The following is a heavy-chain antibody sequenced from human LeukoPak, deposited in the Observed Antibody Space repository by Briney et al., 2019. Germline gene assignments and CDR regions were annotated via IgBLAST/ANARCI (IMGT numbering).Heavy chain of an antibody. J-gene: IGHJ4*02. D-gene: IGHD6-19*01. V-gene: IGHV3-23*01. CDR2: ISGSGGST. CDR3: AKDIRSSGWSKYSDY. CDR1: GFTFRSYA. Sequence: GGSLRLSCAASGFTFRSYAISSVRQTPGKGLGWVSTISGSGGSTYYAASVKGRFTISRDNSKNTLYLQMNSLRAEDTAVYYCAKDIRSSGWSKYSDYWGQGTLVTVSS.